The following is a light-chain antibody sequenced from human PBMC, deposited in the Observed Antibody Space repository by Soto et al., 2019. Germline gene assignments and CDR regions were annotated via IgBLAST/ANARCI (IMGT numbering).Light chain of an antibody. Sequence: QSVLTQPPSVSGAPGQRVTISCTGSSSSIGGGYDVHWYQQIPGRAPKLLIYANRNRPSGVPDRFSGSKSGTSASLAITGLQTEDEADYYCQSYDSRLSGREVFGGGTKLTVL. CDR2: ANR. CDR3: QSYDSRLSGREV. V-gene: IGLV1-40*01. J-gene: IGLJ2*01. CDR1: SSSIGGGYD.